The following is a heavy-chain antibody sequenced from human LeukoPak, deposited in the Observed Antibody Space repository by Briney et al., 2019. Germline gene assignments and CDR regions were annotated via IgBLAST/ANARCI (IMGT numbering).Heavy chain of an antibody. V-gene: IGHV1-2*02. J-gene: IGHJ5*01. CDR2: INPNSGGT. CDR1: GYTFTGYY. CDR3: ATPVVCLRTWPYGWFDS. Sequence: ASVKVSCKASGYTFTGYYMHWVRQAPGQGLEWMGWINPNSGGTNYAQKFQGRVTMTRDTSISTAYMELSRLRSDDTAVYYCATPVVCLRTWPYGWFDSWGQGTLVTVSS. D-gene: IGHD5-12*01.